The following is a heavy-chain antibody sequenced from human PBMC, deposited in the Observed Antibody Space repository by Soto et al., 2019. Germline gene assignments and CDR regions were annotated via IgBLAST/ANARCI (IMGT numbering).Heavy chain of an antibody. Sequence: QVQLVESGGGVVQPGRSLRLSCAASGFTFSSYGMHWVRQAPGKGLEWVAVISYDGSNKYYADSVKGRFTISRDNSKNTLYMQMNSLRDEDTAVYYCAKPTKSPGYYDFWSGYRKFDYWGQGTLVTVSS. CDR2: ISYDGSNK. D-gene: IGHD3-3*01. CDR1: GFTFSSYG. CDR3: AKPTKSPGYYDFWSGYRKFDY. J-gene: IGHJ4*02. V-gene: IGHV3-30*18.